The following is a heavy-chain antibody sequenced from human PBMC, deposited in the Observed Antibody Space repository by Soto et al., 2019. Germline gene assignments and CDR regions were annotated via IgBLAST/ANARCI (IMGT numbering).Heavy chain of an antibody. CDR1: GGSISRYY. D-gene: IGHD3-10*01. CDR2: IYYSGST. J-gene: IGHJ6*02. V-gene: IGHV4-59*01. CDR3: ARLRGGPIYYGSGSYYNIHYYYYGMDV. Sequence: PSETLSLTCTVSGGSISRYYWSWIRQPPGKGLEWIGYIYYSGSTNYNPSLKSRVTISVDTSKNQFSLKLSSVTAADTAVYYCARLRGGPIYYGSGSYYNIHYYYYGMDVWGQGTTVTVSS.